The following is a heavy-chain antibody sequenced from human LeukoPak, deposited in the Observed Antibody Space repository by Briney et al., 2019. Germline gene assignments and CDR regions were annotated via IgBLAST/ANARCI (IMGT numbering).Heavy chain of an antibody. V-gene: IGHV3-23*01. J-gene: IGHJ6*02. CDR2: ISGSGGST. CDR3: AKDRSYYGSGSYLRYGMDV. D-gene: IGHD3-10*01. CDR1: GFTFSSYA. Sequence: GGSLRLSCAASGFTFSSYAMSWVRQAPGKGLEWVSAISGSGGSTYYADSVKGRFTISRDNSKNTLYLQMNSLRAEDTAVYYCAKDRSYYGSGSYLRYGMDVWGQGTTVTVSS.